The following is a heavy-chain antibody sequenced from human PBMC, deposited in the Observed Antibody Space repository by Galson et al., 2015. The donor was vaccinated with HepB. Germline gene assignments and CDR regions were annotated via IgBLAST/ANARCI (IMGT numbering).Heavy chain of an antibody. CDR1: GGSISSYY. CDR2: IYYSGST. CDR3: AVTRLGY. V-gene: IGHV4-59*01. D-gene: IGHD1-14*01. J-gene: IGHJ4*02. Sequence: ETLSLTCTVSGGSISSYYWSWIRQPPGKGLEWIGYIYYSGSTNYNPSLKSRVTISVDTSKNQFSLKLSSVTAADTAVYYCAVTRLGYWGQGTLVTVSS.